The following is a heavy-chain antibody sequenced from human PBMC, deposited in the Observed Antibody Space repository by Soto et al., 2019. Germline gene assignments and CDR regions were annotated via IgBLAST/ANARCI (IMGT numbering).Heavy chain of an antibody. CDR2: IYYSGST. D-gene: IGHD3-16*02. V-gene: IGHV4-39*01. CDR3: ARSYDYIWGSYRYYYYYYMDV. CDR1: GGSISSSSYY. J-gene: IGHJ6*03. Sequence: PSETLSLTCTVSGGSISSSSYYWGWIRQPPGKGLEWIGSIYYSGSTYYNPSLKSRVTISVDTSKNQFSLKLSSVTAADTAVYYCARSYDYIWGSYRYYYYYYMDVWGKGTTVTV.